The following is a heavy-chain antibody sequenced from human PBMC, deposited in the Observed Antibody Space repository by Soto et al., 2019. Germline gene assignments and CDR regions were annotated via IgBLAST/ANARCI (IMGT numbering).Heavy chain of an antibody. CDR1: GFTVSSNY. CDR2: IYSGGST. V-gene: IGHV3-53*02. CDR3: AREDDILTGYSP. D-gene: IGHD3-9*01. J-gene: IGHJ5*02. Sequence: EVQLVETGGGLIQPGGSLRLSCAASGFTVSSNYMSWVRQAPGKGLEWVSVIYSGGSTYYADSVKGRFTISRDNSKNTLYLQMNSLRAEDTAVYYCAREDDILTGYSPWGQGTLVPVSS.